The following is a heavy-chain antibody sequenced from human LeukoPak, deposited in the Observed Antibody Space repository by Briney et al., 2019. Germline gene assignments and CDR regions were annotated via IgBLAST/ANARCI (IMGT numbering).Heavy chain of an antibody. CDR1: GGSFSGYY. D-gene: IGHD3-3*01. V-gene: IGHV4-34*01. Sequence: KPSETLSLTCAVYGGSFSGYYWSWIRQPPGKGLEWIGEINHSGSTNYNPSLKSRVTISVDTSKNQFSLKLSSVTAADTAVYYCASHFPGDFWSGYEPLGFDYWGQGTLVTVSS. J-gene: IGHJ4*02. CDR3: ASHFPGDFWSGYEPLGFDY. CDR2: INHSGST.